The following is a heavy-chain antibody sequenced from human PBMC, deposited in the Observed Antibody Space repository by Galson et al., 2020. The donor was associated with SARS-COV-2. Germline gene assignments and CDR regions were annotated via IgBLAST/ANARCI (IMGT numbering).Heavy chain of an antibody. D-gene: IGHD5-18*01. Sequence: GESLKISCAASGFRFGSYPMTWVRQAPGRGLEWVSSISPSGGRPDYADSVKGRFTISRDNAKNSLYLQMESLRAEDTAVYYCARENNYGLYDYWGQGTLVTVSS. CDR1: GFRFGSYP. CDR3: ARENNYGLYDY. V-gene: IGHV3-23*01. J-gene: IGHJ4*02. CDR2: ISPSGGRP.